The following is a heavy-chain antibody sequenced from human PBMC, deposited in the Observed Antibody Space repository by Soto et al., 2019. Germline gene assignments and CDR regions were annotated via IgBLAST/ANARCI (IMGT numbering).Heavy chain of an antibody. D-gene: IGHD3-16*01. CDR1: GFSLSTSGVG. CDR3: AHTHYGNSFHY. J-gene: IGHJ4*02. CDR2: IYWDDDK. V-gene: IGHV2-5*02. Sequence: QITLKESAPTLVKPTQTLTLTCTFSGFSLSTSGVGVGWIRQPPGKALEWLALIYWDDDKRYSPSLKSRLTXTXGTSKNQVVLTMTNMDPVDTATYYCAHTHYGNSFHYWGQGTLVSVSS.